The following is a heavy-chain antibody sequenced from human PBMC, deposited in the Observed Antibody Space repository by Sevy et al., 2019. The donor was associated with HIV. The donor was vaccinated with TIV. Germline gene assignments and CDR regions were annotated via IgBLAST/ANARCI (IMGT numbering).Heavy chain of an antibody. CDR1: GGTFSNFA. V-gene: IGHV1-69*13. Sequence: ASVKVSCKASGGTFSNFAITWVRQAPGQGLEWMGGIIPLLRTTDYAQKFQGRVTITADESTSTAYMELSSLRSEDTAMYYCARYFGEWYFDLWGRGTLVTVPS. CDR2: IIPLLRTT. CDR3: ARYFGEWYFDL. J-gene: IGHJ2*01. D-gene: IGHD3-10*01.